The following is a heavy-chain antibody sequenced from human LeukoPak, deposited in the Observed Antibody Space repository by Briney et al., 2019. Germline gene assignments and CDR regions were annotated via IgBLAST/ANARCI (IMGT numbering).Heavy chain of an antibody. V-gene: IGHV3-23*01. Sequence: GGSLRLSCAASEFTFSNYGMSWVRQAPGKGLEWVSAISGSDGSTYYADSVKGRFTISRDKSKNTLYLQMNSLRAEDTAVYYCANPPTTVINSPGWFDSWGQGTLVTVSS. J-gene: IGHJ5*01. CDR2: ISGSDGST. CDR1: EFTFSNYG. D-gene: IGHD4-17*01. CDR3: ANPPTTVINSPGWFDS.